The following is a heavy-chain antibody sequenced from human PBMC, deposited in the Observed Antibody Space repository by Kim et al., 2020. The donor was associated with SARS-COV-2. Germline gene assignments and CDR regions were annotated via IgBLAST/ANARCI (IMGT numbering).Heavy chain of an antibody. CDR1: GFTFSNYA. CDR2: TSGSGGGT. J-gene: IGHJ6*02. CDR3: LKVDGIDG. Sequence: GGSLRLSCAASGFTFSNYAMSWVRQAPGKGLEWVSSTSGSGGGTYYADSVKSRFTISRDNSRNTLYLQMNSLRAEDTSVYYSLKVDGIDGWGQG. V-gene: IGHV3-23*01.